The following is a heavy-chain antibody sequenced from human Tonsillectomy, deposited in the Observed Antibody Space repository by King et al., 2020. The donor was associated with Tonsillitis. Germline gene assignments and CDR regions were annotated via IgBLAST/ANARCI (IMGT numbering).Heavy chain of an antibody. CDR3: ARDIYSSGWYYFDY. CDR2: IYYSGST. V-gene: IGHV4-61*01. D-gene: IGHD6-19*01. J-gene: IGHJ4*02. CDR1: GDSVSSGSYY. Sequence: VQLQESGPGLVKPSETLSLTCTVSGDSVSSGSYYWSWIRQPPGKGLEWIGYIYYSGSTNYNPSLKSRVTISVDTSKNQFSLKLSSVTAADTAVYYCARDIYSSGWYYFDYWGQGTLVTVSS.